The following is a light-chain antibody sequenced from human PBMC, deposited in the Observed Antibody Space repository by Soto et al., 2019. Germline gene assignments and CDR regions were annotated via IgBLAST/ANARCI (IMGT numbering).Light chain of an antibody. CDR1: SSNIGAGYD. CDR3: QSYDSSLSGSRV. V-gene: IGLV1-40*01. J-gene: IGLJ2*01. Sequence: QSVLTQPPSVSGAPGQRVTISCTGSSSNIGAGYDVHWYQQLPGTAPKLLIYGNSNRPSGVPDRFSGSKSGTSASLATTGLQAEDEVDYYCQSYDSSLSGSRVFGGGTKVTVL. CDR2: GNS.